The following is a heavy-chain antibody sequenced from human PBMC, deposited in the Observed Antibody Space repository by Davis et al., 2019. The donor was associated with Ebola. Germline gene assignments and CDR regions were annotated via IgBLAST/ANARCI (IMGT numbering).Heavy chain of an antibody. CDR3: ARAAVVVVVAATNWFDP. D-gene: IGHD2-15*01. CDR2: IIPIFGTA. CDR1: GGTFSSYA. J-gene: IGHJ5*02. Sequence: AASVKVSCKASGGTFSSYAISWVRQAPGQGLEWMGGIIPIFGTANYAQKFQGRVTITADESTSTAYMELSSLRSEDTAVYYCARAAVVVVVAATNWFDPWGQGTLVTVSS. V-gene: IGHV1-69*13.